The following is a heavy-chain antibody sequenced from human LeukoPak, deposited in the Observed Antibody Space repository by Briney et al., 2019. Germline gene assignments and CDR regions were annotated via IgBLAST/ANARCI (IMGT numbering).Heavy chain of an antibody. J-gene: IGHJ4*02. CDR3: AKENRVYSGYAKDY. D-gene: IGHD5-12*01. Sequence: GGSLRLSCAASGFTFSSCAMSWVRQAPGKGLEWVSAITGSGGSTYYADSVKGRFTISRDNSKNTLYLQMSSLRADDTAVYYCAKENRVYSGYAKDYWGQGTLVTVSS. CDR1: GFTFSSCA. V-gene: IGHV3-23*01. CDR2: ITGSGGST.